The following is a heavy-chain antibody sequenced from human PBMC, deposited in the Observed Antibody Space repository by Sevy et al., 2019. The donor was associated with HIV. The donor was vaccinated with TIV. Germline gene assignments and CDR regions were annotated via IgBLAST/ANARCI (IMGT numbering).Heavy chain of an antibody. CDR3: AHYGGGYHNHYYYYYYMDV. D-gene: IGHD5-12*01. V-gene: IGHV3-7*01. CDR1: GFTFSSYW. CDR2: IKQDGSEK. Sequence: GGFLRLSCAASGFTFSSYWMSWVRQAPGKGLEWMANIKQDGSEKYYVDSVKGRFTISRDNAKNSLYLQMNSLRAEDTAVYYCAHYGGGYHNHYYYYYYMDVWGKGTTVTVSS. J-gene: IGHJ6*03.